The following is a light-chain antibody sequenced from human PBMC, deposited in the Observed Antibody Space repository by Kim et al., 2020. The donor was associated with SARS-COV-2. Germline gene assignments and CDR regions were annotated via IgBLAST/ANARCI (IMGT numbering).Light chain of an antibody. J-gene: IGKJ2*03. Sequence: VAPGERDTLSCRASQSISNKLAWYQHKPGQAPRLLIYGASTRATDIPARFSGSGSGTEFTLTISSLQSEDFAVYYCQQYNYWPIYSFGQGTKLEI. V-gene: IGKV3-15*01. CDR3: QQYNYWPIYS. CDR2: GAS. CDR1: QSISNK.